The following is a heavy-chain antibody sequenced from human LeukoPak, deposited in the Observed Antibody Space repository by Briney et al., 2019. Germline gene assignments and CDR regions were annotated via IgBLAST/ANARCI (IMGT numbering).Heavy chain of an antibody. CDR3: ARNKRGRDGYNPSDY. D-gene: IGHD5-24*01. J-gene: IGHJ4*02. Sequence: SETLSLTCAVSGGSLSGYYWSWIRQPPGKGLEWIGEINHSGSTNYNPSLKSRVTISVDTSKNQFSLKLSSVTAADTAVYYCARNKRGRDGYNPSDYWGQGTLVTVSS. CDR1: GGSLSGYY. V-gene: IGHV4-34*01. CDR2: INHSGST.